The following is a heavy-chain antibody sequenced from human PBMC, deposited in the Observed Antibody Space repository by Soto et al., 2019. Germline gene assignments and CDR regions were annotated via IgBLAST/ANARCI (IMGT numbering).Heavy chain of an antibody. J-gene: IGHJ6*02. CDR3: ARLAYDSSGYYYYYYGMDV. Sequence: PGESLKISCKGSGYSFTSYWIGWVRQMPGKGLEWMGIIYPGDSDTRYGPSFQGQVTISADKSISTAYLQWSSLKASDTAMYYCARLAYDSSGYYYYYYGMDVWGQGTTVTVSS. CDR1: GYSFTSYW. CDR2: IYPGDSDT. V-gene: IGHV5-51*01. D-gene: IGHD3-22*01.